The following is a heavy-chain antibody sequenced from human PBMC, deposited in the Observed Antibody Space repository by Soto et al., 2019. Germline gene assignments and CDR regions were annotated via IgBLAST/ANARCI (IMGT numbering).Heavy chain of an antibody. D-gene: IGHD2-21*01. CDR2: IGPGDSGI. CDR3: AKHLHIVVRFSPLFSFYGLDV. J-gene: IGHJ6*02. CDR1: GFTFTSYA. V-gene: IGHV3-23*01. Sequence: GGSLRLSCVASGFTFTSYAFSWVRQAPGKGLEWVAGIGPGDSGIYYADSVKGRFTISRDDSKNTLYLQMISPRVEDTAVYYCAKHLHIVVRFSPLFSFYGLDVWGQGTTVTVSS.